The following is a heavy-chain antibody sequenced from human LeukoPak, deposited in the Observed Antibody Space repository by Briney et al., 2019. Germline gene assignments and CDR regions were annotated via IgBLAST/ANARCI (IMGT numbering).Heavy chain of an antibody. Sequence: GGSLRLSCAASGFNFRSYEMNWVRQAPRKGLEWGSYISNTDETRTYADSVKGRFTISRDNAKNSLHLEMNSLRAEDTAVYYCAREIVSAVAGNFDYWGQGTLVTVSS. CDR1: GFNFRSYE. D-gene: IGHD6-19*01. CDR2: ISNTDETR. CDR3: AREIVSAVAGNFDY. J-gene: IGHJ4*02. V-gene: IGHV3-48*03.